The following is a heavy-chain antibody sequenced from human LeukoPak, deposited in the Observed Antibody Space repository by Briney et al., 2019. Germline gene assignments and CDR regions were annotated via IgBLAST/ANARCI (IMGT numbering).Heavy chain of an antibody. Sequence: GGSLRLSCAASGFTFSSYAMRWGRQAPGKGLEWGSAISGSGGSTYYADSVKGRFTISRDNSKNTLYLQMNSLRAEDTAVYYRASGGVTKPFDYWGQGTLVTVSS. D-gene: IGHD2-21*02. V-gene: IGHV3-23*01. J-gene: IGHJ4*02. CDR1: GFTFSSYA. CDR2: ISGSGGST. CDR3: ASGGVTKPFDY.